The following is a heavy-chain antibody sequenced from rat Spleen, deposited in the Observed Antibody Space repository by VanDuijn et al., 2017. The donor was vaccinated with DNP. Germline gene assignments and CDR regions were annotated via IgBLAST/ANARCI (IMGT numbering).Heavy chain of an antibody. Sequence: EVQLVESGGDLVQPGRSLKLSCVASGFTFNNYWMTWIRQVPGKGLEWVASITSSGGSTYYPDSVKGRFTISRDNAKNTLYLQMNSLRSEDTATYYCARLPYYGSNWFAYWGQGTLVTVSS. CDR1: GFTFNNYW. D-gene: IGHD1-6*01. V-gene: IGHV5-31*01. CDR2: ITSSGGST. CDR3: ARLPYYGSNWFAY. J-gene: IGHJ3*01.